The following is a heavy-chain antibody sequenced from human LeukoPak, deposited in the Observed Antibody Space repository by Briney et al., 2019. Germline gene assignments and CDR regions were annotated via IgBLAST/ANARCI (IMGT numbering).Heavy chain of an antibody. J-gene: IGHJ3*02. D-gene: IGHD3-22*01. V-gene: IGHV1-2*02. CDR3: ARARDYYDSSGLSGGAFDI. CDR2: INPNSGGT. CDR1: GYTFTGYY. Sequence: GASVKVSCKASGYTFTGYYMHCVRQAAGQGLEGMGWINPNSGGTNYAQKFQGRVTMTRDTSISTAYMELSRLRSDATAVYYCARARDYYDSSGLSGGAFDIWGQGTMVTVSS.